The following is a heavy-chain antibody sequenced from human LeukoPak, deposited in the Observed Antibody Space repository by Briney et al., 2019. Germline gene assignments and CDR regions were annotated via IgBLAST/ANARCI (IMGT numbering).Heavy chain of an antibody. V-gene: IGHV1-69*13. CDR1: GGTFSSYA. Sequence: ASVKVSCKASGGTFSSYAISWVRQAPGQGLEWMGGIIPIFGTANYAQKFQGRVTITADESTSTAYMELSSLRSEDTAVYYCASGTYSSGWYFDYWGQGTLVTVSS. D-gene: IGHD6-19*01. CDR3: ASGTYSSGWYFDY. CDR2: IIPIFGTA. J-gene: IGHJ4*02.